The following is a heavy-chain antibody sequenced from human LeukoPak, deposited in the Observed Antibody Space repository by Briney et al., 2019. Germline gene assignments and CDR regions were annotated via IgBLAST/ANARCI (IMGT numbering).Heavy chain of an antibody. D-gene: IGHD3-22*01. J-gene: IGHJ4*02. Sequence: TGGSLRLSCAASGFTVSSNYMNWVRQAPGKGLEWVSVIYSGGRTYYADSVKGRFIISRDNSKNMLHLQMNSLRAEDTALYYCARGDRAASGYDSWGQGTLVTVSS. CDR1: GFTVSSNY. CDR2: IYSGGRT. CDR3: ARGDRAASGYDS. V-gene: IGHV3-66*01.